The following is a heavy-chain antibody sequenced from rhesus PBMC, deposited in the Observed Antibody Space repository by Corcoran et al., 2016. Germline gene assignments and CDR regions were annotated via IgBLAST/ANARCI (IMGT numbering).Heavy chain of an antibody. CDR1: GGSISGYYL. D-gene: IGHD6-19*01. V-gene: IGHV4S7*01. CDR2: ICGGSGST. Sequence: QVQLQESGPGVVKPSETLSLTCAVSGGSISGYYLWSWIRQPPGKGLEWIGYICGGSGSTSYNPSLKNRVTISKDTSKNQFSLKLSSVTAADTAVYYCAREGMIAADTYWGQGVLVTVSS. CDR3: AREGMIAADTY. J-gene: IGHJ4*01.